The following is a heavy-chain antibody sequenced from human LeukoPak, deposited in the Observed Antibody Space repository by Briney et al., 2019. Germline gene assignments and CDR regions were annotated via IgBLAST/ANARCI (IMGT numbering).Heavy chain of an antibody. CDR1: GYTFTGYY. CDR3: ARGATYYGSGRKAFDI. Sequence: ASVRVSCKASGYTFTGYYMHWVRQAPGQGLEWMGWINPNSGGTNYAQKFQGRVTMTRDTSISTAYMELSRLRSDDTAVYYCARGATYYGSGRKAFDIWGQGTMVTVSS. J-gene: IGHJ3*02. CDR2: INPNSGGT. D-gene: IGHD3-10*01. V-gene: IGHV1-2*02.